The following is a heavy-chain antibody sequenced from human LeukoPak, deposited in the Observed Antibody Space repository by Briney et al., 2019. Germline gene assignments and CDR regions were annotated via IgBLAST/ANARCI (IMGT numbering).Heavy chain of an antibody. J-gene: IGHJ4*02. CDR2: ISGYNGNT. CDR1: GYTFTSYG. D-gene: IGHD4-17*01. Sequence: ASVKLSCTASGYTFTSYGISWVRQAPGQGLGWMGWISGYNGNTNYAQKLQGRVTMTTDTSTSTAYMELRSLTSDDTAVYYCASLLSTVTTSYFAYWGQGTLVTVP. CDR3: ASLLSTVTTSYFAY. V-gene: IGHV1-18*01.